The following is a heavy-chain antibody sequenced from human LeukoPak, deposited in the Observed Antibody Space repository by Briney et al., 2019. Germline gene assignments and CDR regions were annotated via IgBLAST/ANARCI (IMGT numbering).Heavy chain of an antibody. CDR2: IYYSGST. D-gene: IGHD1-26*01. CDR3: ARHRPYSGFDH. Sequence: SETLSLTCPVSGGSISTYYWSWIRQPPGKGLEWIGYIYYSGSTNYNPSLKSRVTISVDTSRNQFSLKLSFVTVADTAVYYCARHRPYSGFDHWGQGTLVTVSS. J-gene: IGHJ4*02. V-gene: IGHV4-59*08. CDR1: GGSISTYY.